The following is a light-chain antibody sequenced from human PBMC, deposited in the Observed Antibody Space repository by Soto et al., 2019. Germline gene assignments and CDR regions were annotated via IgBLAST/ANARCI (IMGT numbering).Light chain of an antibody. J-gene: IGKJ1*01. CDR1: QSVSSN. Sequence: EIVMTQSPATLSVSPGEKATLSCRASQSVSSNLAWYQQKPGQAPRLLIYGASTRATDIPARFSGSGSGTEFTLTISSLQSEDFAVYYCHQYNNWPPWTFGQGSMVDVK. CDR3: HQYNNWPPWT. V-gene: IGKV3-15*01. CDR2: GAS.